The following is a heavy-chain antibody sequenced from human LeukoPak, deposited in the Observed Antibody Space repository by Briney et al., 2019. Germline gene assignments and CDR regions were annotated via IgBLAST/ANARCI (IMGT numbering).Heavy chain of an antibody. J-gene: IGHJ6*02. D-gene: IGHD1-20*01. CDR2: INPNSGGT. V-gene: IGHV1-2*02. CDR1: GYTFTAYY. CDR3: ARARKPRVTVGITGTTAFYYYGVDV. Sequence: ASVRVSCKASGYTFTAYYMHWVRQAPGQGLEWMGWINPNSGGTNYAQKFQGRVTMTRDTSISTAYMELSRLRSDDTAVYYCARARKPRVTVGITGTTAFYYYGVDVWGQGTTVTVSS.